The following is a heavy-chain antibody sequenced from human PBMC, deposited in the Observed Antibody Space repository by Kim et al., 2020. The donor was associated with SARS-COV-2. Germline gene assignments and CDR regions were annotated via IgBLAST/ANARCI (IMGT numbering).Heavy chain of an antibody. CDR2: IIPILGIA. V-gene: IGHV1-69*04. D-gene: IGHD5-12*01. J-gene: IGHJ4*02. CDR1: GGTFSSYA. CDR3: ARAEVSVAVATIKSRGTDFDY. Sequence: SVKVSCKPSGGTFSSYAISWVRQAPGQGLEWMGRIIPILGIANYAQKFQGRVTITADKSTSTAYMELSSLRSEDTAVYYCARAEVSVAVATIKSRGTDFDYWGQGTLVTVSS.